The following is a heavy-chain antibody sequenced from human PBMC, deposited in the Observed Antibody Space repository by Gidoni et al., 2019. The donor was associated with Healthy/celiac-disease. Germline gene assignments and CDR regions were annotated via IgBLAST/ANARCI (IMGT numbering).Heavy chain of an antibody. CDR3: ARYTNWDFFHY. CDR1: GFTFINYA. Sequence: EFRGGLIQPGGYLRLSCAASGFTFINYAMTWVRQAPGKGLEWVSTIIGSGETTYYADSVKGRFTVSRDNSKNTLYLQMNSLTAADTAVYYCARYTNWDFFHYWGQGTLVTVSS. V-gene: IGHV3-23*01. D-gene: IGHD7-27*01. CDR2: IIGSGETT. J-gene: IGHJ4*02.